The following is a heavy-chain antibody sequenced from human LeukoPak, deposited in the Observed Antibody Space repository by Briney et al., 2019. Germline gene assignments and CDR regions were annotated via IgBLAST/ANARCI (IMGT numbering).Heavy chain of an antibody. CDR1: GGTFSSYA. CDR2: IVPIFGTA. Sequence: SVKVSCKASGGTFSSYAISWVRQAPGQGLEWMGRIVPIFGTANYAQKFEGRVMITTDESTSTAYMELSSLRSEDTAVYYCARDCHYANTIFGVVPLRCYYFDYWGQGTLVTVSS. J-gene: IGHJ4*02. V-gene: IGHV1-69*05. D-gene: IGHD3-3*01. CDR3: ARDCHYANTIFGVVPLRCYYFDY.